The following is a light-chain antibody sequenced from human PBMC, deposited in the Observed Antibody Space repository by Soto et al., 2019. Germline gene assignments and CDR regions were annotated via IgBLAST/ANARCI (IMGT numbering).Light chain of an antibody. J-gene: IGKJ1*01. CDR3: QQYNSYQA. V-gene: IGKV1-5*01. CDR2: DDS. CDR1: QSISSW. Sequence: DIQMTQSPSTLSASVGGRGTSTCRASQSISSWLAWYQQKPGKAPKLLIYDDSSLESGVPSRFSGSGSGTEFTLTISSLQPDDFATYYCQQYNSYQAFGQGTKVDIK.